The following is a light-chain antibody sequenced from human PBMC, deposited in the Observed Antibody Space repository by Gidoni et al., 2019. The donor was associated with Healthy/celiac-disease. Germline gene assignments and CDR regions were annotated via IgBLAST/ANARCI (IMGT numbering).Light chain of an antibody. J-gene: IGKJ4*01. V-gene: IGKV1-8*01. Sequence: AIRITQSPSSLSASTGDSVTITCRASQGSSSYLAWYQQKPGKAPKLLIYAASTLQSGVPSRFSGSGSGTDFTLTISCLQSEDFATYYCQQYYSYPLTFGGGTKVEIK. CDR1: QGSSSY. CDR2: AAS. CDR3: QQYYSYPLT.